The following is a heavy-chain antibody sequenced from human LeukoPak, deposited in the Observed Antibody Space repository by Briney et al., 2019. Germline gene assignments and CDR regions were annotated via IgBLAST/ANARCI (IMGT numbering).Heavy chain of an antibody. D-gene: IGHD3-22*01. CDR3: AKNYDSSGYYLVAVDY. V-gene: IGHV3-23*01. CDR1: GFTFSSYA. Sequence: GGSLRLSCAASGFTFSSYAMSWVRQAPGKGLEWVSAISGSGGSTYYADSVKGRFTISRDNSKNTLYLQMNSLRAEDTAVYYCAKNYDSSGYYLVAVDYWGQGTLVTVSS. CDR2: ISGSGGST. J-gene: IGHJ4*02.